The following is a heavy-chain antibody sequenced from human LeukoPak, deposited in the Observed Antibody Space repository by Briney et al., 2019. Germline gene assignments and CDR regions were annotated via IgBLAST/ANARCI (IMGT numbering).Heavy chain of an antibody. CDR1: GFTFSSYW. D-gene: IGHD3-10*01. Sequence: GGSLRLSYAASGFTFSSYWMHWVRQAPGKGLVWVSRIKSDGSSTGYADSVQGRFTISRDNAKNTLYLQMNSLRAEDTAVYYCARLFFGSGTYRTDYWGQGTLVTVSS. J-gene: IGHJ4*02. V-gene: IGHV3-74*01. CDR2: IKSDGSST. CDR3: ARLFFGSGTYRTDY.